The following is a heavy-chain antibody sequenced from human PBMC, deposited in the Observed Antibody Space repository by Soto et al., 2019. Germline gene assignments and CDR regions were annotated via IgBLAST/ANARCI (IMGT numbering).Heavy chain of an antibody. J-gene: IGHJ4*02. CDR2: IWYDGSNK. D-gene: IGHD3-10*01. V-gene: IGHV3-33*01. CDR1: GFTFSSYG. CDR3: ARDRGFGELSRGYFDY. Sequence: PGGSLRLSCAASGFTFSSYGMHWVRQAPGKGLEWVAVIWYDGSNKYYADSVKGRFTISRDNSKNTLYLQMNSLRAEDTAVYYCARDRGFGELSRGYFDYWGQGTLVT.